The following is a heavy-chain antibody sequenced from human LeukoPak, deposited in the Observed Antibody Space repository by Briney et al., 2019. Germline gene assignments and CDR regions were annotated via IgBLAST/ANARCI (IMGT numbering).Heavy chain of an antibody. J-gene: IGHJ4*02. D-gene: IGHD6-19*01. CDR3: ASQVIAVTFYFDY. CDR2: IYTSGST. V-gene: IGHV4-61*02. CDR1: GGSISSGSYY. Sequence: SQTLSLTCTVSGGSISSGSYYWSWIRQPAGKGLEWIGRIYTSGSTNYNPSLKSRVTISVDTSKNQFSLKLSSVTAADTAVYYCASQVIAVTFYFDYWGQGTLVAASS.